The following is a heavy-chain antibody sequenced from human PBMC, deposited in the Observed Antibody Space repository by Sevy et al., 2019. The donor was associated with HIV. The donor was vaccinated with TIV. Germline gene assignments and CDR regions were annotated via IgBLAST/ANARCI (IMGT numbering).Heavy chain of an antibody. CDR1: GFTVSSND. D-gene: IGHD3-16*01. Sequence: GGSLRLSCAASGFTVSSNDMSWVRQAPGKGLEWVSVIYCGGSTYYADSMKGRFTISRDNSKNTLYLQMNSLRAEDTAVYYCARAGGWTYFDYWGQGTLVTVSS. V-gene: IGHV3-53*01. CDR3: ARAGGWTYFDY. CDR2: IYCGGST. J-gene: IGHJ4*02.